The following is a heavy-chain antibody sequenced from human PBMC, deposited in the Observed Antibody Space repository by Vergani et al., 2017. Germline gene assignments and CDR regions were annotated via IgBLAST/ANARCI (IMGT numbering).Heavy chain of an antibody. CDR2: IYSGGST. Sequence: EVQLVESGGGLIQPGGSLRLSCAASGFTVSSNYMSWGRQAPGKGLEWVSVIYSGGSTYYADSVKGRFTISRDNSKNTLYLQMNSLRAEDTAVYYCARVGFSGGSPYPLYYYYYYMDVWGKGTTVTVSS. D-gene: IGHD2-15*01. CDR3: ARVGFSGGSPYPLYYYYYYMDV. CDR1: GFTVSSNY. J-gene: IGHJ6*03. V-gene: IGHV3-53*01.